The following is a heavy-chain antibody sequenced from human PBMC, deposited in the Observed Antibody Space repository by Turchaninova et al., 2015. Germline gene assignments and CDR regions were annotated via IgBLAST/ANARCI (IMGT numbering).Heavy chain of an antibody. CDR3: ARDRTTVTNFDY. D-gene: IGHD4-11*01. CDR1: GFSFSVYI. V-gene: IGHV3-48*03. Sequence: EVQLVESGGGLVQPGGGVSLSCGPSGFSFSVYILNGVRQATGKGRECVSYISSSGNHRHYADSVRGRVAISRDNANNSMYLQMNSLRAEDTAVYYCARDRTTVTNFDYWGRGTLVTVSS. J-gene: IGHJ4*02. CDR2: ISSSGNHR.